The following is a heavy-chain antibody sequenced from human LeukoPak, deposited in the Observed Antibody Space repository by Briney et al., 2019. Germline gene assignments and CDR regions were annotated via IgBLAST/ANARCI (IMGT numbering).Heavy chain of an antibody. CDR1: GASVSSGXXX. CDR2: XXSTGTT. V-gene: IGHV4-39*01. Sequence: SETLSLTCTVSGASVSSGXXXXXXXXXXXXXXXXXIXSXXSTGTTYYNPPXXXXXIISIDTSKNQFSLNLSSVTAADTSVYYCARRKDFWSGLVNYWGQGTLVTVSS. D-gene: IGHD3-3*01. CDR3: ARRKDFWSGLVNY. J-gene: IGHJ4*02.